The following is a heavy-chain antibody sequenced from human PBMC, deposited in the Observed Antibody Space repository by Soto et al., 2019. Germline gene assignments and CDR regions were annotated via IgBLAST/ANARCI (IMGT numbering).Heavy chain of an antibody. CDR3: ARDNVVIRGINYYYGMDV. Sequence: EVQLVESGGGLIQPGGSLRLSCAASGFTVSSNYMSWVRQAPGKGLEWVSVIYSGGSTYYTDSVKGRFTISRDNSKNTLYLQMNSLRAEDTAVYYCARDNVVIRGINYYYGMDVWGQGTTVTVSS. J-gene: IGHJ6*02. D-gene: IGHD3-22*01. V-gene: IGHV3-53*01. CDR1: GFTVSSNY. CDR2: IYSGGST.